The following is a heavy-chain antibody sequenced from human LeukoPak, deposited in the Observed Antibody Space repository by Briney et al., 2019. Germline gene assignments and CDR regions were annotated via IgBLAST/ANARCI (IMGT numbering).Heavy chain of an antibody. D-gene: IGHD2-2*01. CDR3: ARRGRCSSTSCYSPNFDY. J-gene: IGHJ4*02. CDR1: GYSISSGYY. Sequence: SETLSLTCTVSGYSISSGYYWGWIRQPPGKGLEWIGSIYHSGSTYYNPSLKSRVTISVDTSKNQFSLKLSSVTAADTAVYYCARRGRCSSTSCYSPNFDYWGQGTLVTVSS. CDR2: IYHSGST. V-gene: IGHV4-38-2*02.